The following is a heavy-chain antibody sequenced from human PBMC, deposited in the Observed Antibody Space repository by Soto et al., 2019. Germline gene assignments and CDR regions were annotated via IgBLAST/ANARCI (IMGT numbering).Heavy chain of an antibody. CDR3: ARRNSNWNYIDH. V-gene: IGHV5-51*01. D-gene: IGHD1-20*01. J-gene: IGHJ4*02. Sequence: GESLKISCKASGYRFSNYWIAWVRQMPGRGLEWMGIISPGDPDTRYSPSFQGQVTISADKSINTAYLQWRTLKASDTAIYYCARRNSNWNYIDHWGQGTQVTVSS. CDR2: ISPGDPDT. CDR1: GYRFSNYW.